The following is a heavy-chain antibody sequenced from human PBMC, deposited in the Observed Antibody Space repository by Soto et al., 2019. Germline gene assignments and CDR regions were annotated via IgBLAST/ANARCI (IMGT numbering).Heavy chain of an antibody. Sequence: QLQLQESGSGLVKPSQTLSLTCTVSGGSIRTGGYSWSWIRQPPGKGLEWIGNTYHSGNAYYNPSLNSRVTISVDGSKNQFSLKVSSVTAADTAVYYCAREDYGDYGGYFDYWGQGSLVTVSS. V-gene: IGHV4-30-2*01. CDR2: TYHSGNA. D-gene: IGHD4-17*01. J-gene: IGHJ4*02. CDR3: AREDYGDYGGYFDY. CDR1: GGSIRTGGYS.